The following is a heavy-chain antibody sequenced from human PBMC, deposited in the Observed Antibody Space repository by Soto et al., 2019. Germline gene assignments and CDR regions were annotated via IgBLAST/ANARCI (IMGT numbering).Heavy chain of an antibody. D-gene: IGHD2-21*02. J-gene: IGHJ4*02. CDR2: ISGSGGST. CDR1: GFTFSSYA. Sequence: GGSLRLSCAASGFTFSSYAMSWVRQAPGKGLEWVSAISGSGGSTYYADSVKGRFTISGDNSKNTLYLQMNSLRAEDTAVYYCAKVLGCGGHCYIHDYCARGTLDPVSS. CDR3: AKVLGCGGHCYIHDY. V-gene: IGHV3-23*01.